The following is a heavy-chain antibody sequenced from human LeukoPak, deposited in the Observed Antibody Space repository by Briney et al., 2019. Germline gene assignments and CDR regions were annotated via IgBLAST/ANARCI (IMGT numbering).Heavy chain of an antibody. D-gene: IGHD1-26*01. CDR2: IYSGGGT. V-gene: IGHV3-53*01. Sequence: EGSLRLSCAVSEFTVSRNYMNWVRQAPGKGLEWVSLIYSGGGTEYADSVRGRFTISRDNSKNTLFLQMNSLRAEDTAVYYCARKTDTTVGGDYWGRGTLVTVSS. CDR3: ARKTDTTVGGDY. J-gene: IGHJ4*02. CDR1: EFTVSRNY.